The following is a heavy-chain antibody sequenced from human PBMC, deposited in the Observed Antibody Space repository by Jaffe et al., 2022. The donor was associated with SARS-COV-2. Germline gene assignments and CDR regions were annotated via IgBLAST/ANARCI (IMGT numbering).Heavy chain of an antibody. Sequence: EVQLVESGGGLVQPGGSLRLSCAASGFTFSSYWMSWVRQAPGKGLEWVANIKQDGSEKYYVDSVKGRFTISRDNAKNSLYLQMNSLRAEDTAVYYCTSSGGIVGATGAFDIWGQGTMVTVSS. CDR2: IKQDGSEK. V-gene: IGHV3-7*01. CDR3: TSSGGIVGATGAFDI. CDR1: GFTFSSYW. D-gene: IGHD1-26*01. J-gene: IGHJ3*02.